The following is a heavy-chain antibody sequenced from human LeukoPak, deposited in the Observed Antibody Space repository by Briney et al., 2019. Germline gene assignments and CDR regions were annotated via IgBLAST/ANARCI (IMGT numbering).Heavy chain of an antibody. D-gene: IGHD6-19*01. CDR1: GGSISSSNW. V-gene: IGHV4-4*02. CDR3: ARLEVSSGWDHWYFDL. CDR2: IYHSGST. Sequence: SETLPLTCAVSGGSISSSNWWSWVRQPPGKGLEWIGEIYHSGSTNYNPSLKSRVTISVDTSKNQFSLKLSSVTAADTAVYYCARLEVSSGWDHWYFDLWGRGTLVTVSS. J-gene: IGHJ2*01.